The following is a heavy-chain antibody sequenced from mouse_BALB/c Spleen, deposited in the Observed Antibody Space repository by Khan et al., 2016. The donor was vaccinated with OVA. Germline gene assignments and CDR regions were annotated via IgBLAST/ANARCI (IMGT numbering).Heavy chain of an antibody. CDR1: GYTFTDYA. D-gene: IGHD1-1*01. V-gene: IGHV1S137*01. CDR2: ISTYYGDA. CDR3: ARRGIRYGSSNSYYYAMDY. Sequence: QVQLQQSGAELVRPGVSVKISCKGSGYTFTDYAMHWVKQSHAKSLEWIGVISTYYGDASYNQKFKGKATMTVDKSSSTAYMELARLTSEDSAIYYCARRGIRYGSSNSYYYAMDYWGQGTSVTVSS. J-gene: IGHJ4*01.